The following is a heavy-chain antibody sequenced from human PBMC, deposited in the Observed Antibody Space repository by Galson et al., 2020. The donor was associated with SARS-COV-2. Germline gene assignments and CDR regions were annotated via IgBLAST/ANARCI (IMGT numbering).Heavy chain of an antibody. J-gene: IGHJ4*02. Sequence: TGGSLRLSCAASGFAFSSYGIHWVRQAPGKGLEWVAVISIDGSNKHYADSVKGRFTISRDNSKNTLYLQMSSLRAEDTAVYYCAKDRPSYYYSNDDYDAVVWGQGTLVTVSS. V-gene: IGHV3-30*18. CDR1: GFAFSSYG. CDR2: ISIDGSNK. D-gene: IGHD3-22*01. CDR3: AKDRPSYYYSNDDYDAVV.